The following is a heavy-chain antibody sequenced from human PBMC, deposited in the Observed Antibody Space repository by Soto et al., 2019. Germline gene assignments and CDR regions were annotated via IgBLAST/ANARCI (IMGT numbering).Heavy chain of an antibody. Sequence: PSETLSLTCTVSGGSISSGDYYWSWIRQPPGKGLEWIGYIYYSGSTYYNPSLKSRVTISVDTSKNQFSLKLSSVTAADTAVYYCARRYDYGDPFDYWGQGTLVTVSS. V-gene: IGHV4-30-4*01. J-gene: IGHJ4*02. D-gene: IGHD4-17*01. CDR2: IYYSGST. CDR3: ARRYDYGDPFDY. CDR1: GGSISSGDYY.